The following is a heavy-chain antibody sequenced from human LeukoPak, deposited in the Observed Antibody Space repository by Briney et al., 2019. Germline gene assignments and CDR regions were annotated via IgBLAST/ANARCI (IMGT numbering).Heavy chain of an antibody. J-gene: IGHJ6*02. V-gene: IGHV3-21*01. CDR3: AREGAGDGYGMDV. CDR1: GFTFSSYS. D-gene: IGHD7-27*01. CDR2: ISSSSSYI. Sequence: GGSLRLSCAASGFTFSSYSMNWVRQAPGKGLEWVSSISSSSSYIYYAGTVKGRFTISRDNAKNSLYLQMNSLRAEDTAVYYCAREGAGDGYGMDVWGQGTTVTVSS.